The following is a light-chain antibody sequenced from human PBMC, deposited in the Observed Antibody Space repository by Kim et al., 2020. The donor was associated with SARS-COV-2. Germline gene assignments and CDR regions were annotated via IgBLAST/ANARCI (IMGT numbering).Light chain of an antibody. CDR3: QQYNSYSPST. J-gene: IGKJ5*01. Sequence: SVGERVTIPCRASQSISSWLAWYQQNQGNAPKLLIYDASSLESGVPSRLSGSGSGTEFSIPISSLQPDDFATYYCQQYNSYSPSTFGQGTRLEIK. CDR1: QSISSW. CDR2: DAS. V-gene: IGKV1-5*01.